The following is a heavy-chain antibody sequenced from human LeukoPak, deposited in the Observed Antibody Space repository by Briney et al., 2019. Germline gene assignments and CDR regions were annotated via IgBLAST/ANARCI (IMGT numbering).Heavy chain of an antibody. CDR1: GGSISSSSYY. Sequence: SETLSLTCTVSGGSISSSSYYWGWIRQTPGKGLEWMGGIYYSGSTFYSPSLKSRDTISVDTSKNQFSLKLSSVTAADTAVYYCASLRERSYYARGFDSRGQGTLVTVSS. J-gene: IGHJ4*02. V-gene: IGHV4-39*01. CDR2: IYYSGST. D-gene: IGHD1-26*01. CDR3: ASLRERSYYARGFDS.